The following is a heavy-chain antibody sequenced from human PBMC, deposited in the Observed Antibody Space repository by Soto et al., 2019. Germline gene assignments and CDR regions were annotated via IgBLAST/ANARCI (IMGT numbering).Heavy chain of an antibody. J-gene: IGHJ5*01. V-gene: IGHV3-9*01. D-gene: IGHD3-3*01. Sequence: EVQVVESGGGLVQPGRSLRLSCAASGFTFDDYAMHWVRQAPGQGLEWVSGISWNSDNIGYADSVKGRFTISRDNAKNSLYLQMNSLRAEDTAFYYCAKAGGFGVLSWFYPWGQGPLVPVSS. CDR2: ISWNSDNI. CDR3: AKAGGFGVLSWFYP. CDR1: GFTFDDYA.